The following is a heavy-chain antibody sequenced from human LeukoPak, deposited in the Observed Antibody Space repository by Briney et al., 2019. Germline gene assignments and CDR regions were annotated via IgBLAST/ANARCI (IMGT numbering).Heavy chain of an antibody. CDR1: GYTFTDFY. V-gene: IGHV1-2*02. CDR3: ARGHGSYYYYMDV. CDR2: INPNSGGT. Sequence: ASVKVSCKASGYTFTDFYMLWVRQAPGQGLEWLGWINPNSGGTDYAQKFQGRVTMTRDTSTSTAYMELSRLRSDDTAVYHCARGHGSYYYYMDVWGKGTAVTVSS. D-gene: IGHD3-10*01. J-gene: IGHJ6*03.